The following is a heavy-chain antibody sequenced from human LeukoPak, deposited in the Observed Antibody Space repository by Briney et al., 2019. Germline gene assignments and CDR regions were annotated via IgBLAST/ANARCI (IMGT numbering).Heavy chain of an antibody. CDR2: IYYSGST. Sequence: PSQTLSLTCTVSGGSISSGDYYWSWIRQPPGKGLEWIGYIYYSGSTYYNPSLKSRVSISVDTSKNQFSLKLSSVTAADTAVYYCARVVRNVDYVVFGYWGQGTLVTVSS. J-gene: IGHJ4*02. D-gene: IGHD4-17*01. CDR1: GGSISSGDYY. CDR3: ARVVRNVDYVVFGY. V-gene: IGHV4-30-4*08.